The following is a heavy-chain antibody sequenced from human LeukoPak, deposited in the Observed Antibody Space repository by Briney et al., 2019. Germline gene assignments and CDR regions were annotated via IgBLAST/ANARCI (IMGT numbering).Heavy chain of an antibody. Sequence: GGSLRLSRAASGFTFSSYAMGWVRQVPGKGLEWVSAISGSGGSTYYADSGKGRFTISRDNSKNTLYLQMNSLRAEDTAVYYCAKDRQGFGFGEQLDYYYMDVWGKGTTVTVSS. CDR1: GFTFSSYA. D-gene: IGHD3-10*01. CDR2: ISGSGGST. CDR3: AKDRQGFGFGEQLDYYYMDV. J-gene: IGHJ6*03. V-gene: IGHV3-23*01.